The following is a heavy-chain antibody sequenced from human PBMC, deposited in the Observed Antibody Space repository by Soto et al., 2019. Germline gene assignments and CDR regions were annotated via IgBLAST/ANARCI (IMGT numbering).Heavy chain of an antibody. D-gene: IGHD3-3*01. CDR1: GYTFTSYG. Sequence: ASVKVSCKASGYTFTSYGISWVRQAPGQGLEWMGWISAYNGNTNYAQKLQGRVTMTTDTSTSTAYMELRSLRSDDTAVYYCARAPRFLDWLPSMWFEPWGQGTLVTVSS. CDR3: ARAPRFLDWLPSMWFEP. CDR2: ISAYNGNT. J-gene: IGHJ5*02. V-gene: IGHV1-18*04.